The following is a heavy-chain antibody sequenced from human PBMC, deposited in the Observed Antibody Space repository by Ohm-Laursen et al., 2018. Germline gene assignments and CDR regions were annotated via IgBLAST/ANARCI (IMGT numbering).Heavy chain of an antibody. CDR1: GFTFSSFG. CDR2: IGSISSVT. Sequence: GSLRLSCTASGFTFSSFGMNWVRQAPGKGLEWVSYIGSISSVTYYGDSVKGRFTISRDNAKNTLYLQMDSLRAEDTAVYYCARDRNWNDPFDYWGQGTLVTVSS. V-gene: IGHV3-48*01. CDR3: ARDRNWNDPFDY. D-gene: IGHD1-1*01. J-gene: IGHJ4*02.